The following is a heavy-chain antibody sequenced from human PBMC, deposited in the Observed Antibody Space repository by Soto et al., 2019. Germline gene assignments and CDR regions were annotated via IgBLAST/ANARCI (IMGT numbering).Heavy chain of an antibody. D-gene: IGHD3-3*01. CDR2: ISAYNGNT. CDR3: ARDKGHITIFGVAAYNWFDP. Sequence: ASVKVSCKASGYTFTSYGISWVRQAPGQGLEWMGWISAYNGNTNYAQKLQGRVTMTTDTSTSTAYMELRSLRSDDTAVYYCARDKGHITIFGVAAYNWFDPWGQGTLVTVSS. J-gene: IGHJ5*02. CDR1: GYTFTSYG. V-gene: IGHV1-18*04.